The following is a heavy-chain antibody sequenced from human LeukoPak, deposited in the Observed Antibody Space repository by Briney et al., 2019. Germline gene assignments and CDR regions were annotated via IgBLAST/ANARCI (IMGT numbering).Heavy chain of an antibody. D-gene: IGHD2-15*01. CDR1: GFAFSSYW. Sequence: GGTLRLSCAASGFAFSSYWMHWVRQAPGKGLVWVSRINSDGSSTSYADSVKGRFTISRDNAKNTLYLQMNSLRAEDTAVYYCARGYCSGGSCPGYWGQGTLVTVSS. CDR3: ARGYCSGGSCPGY. CDR2: INSDGSST. V-gene: IGHV3-74*01. J-gene: IGHJ4*02.